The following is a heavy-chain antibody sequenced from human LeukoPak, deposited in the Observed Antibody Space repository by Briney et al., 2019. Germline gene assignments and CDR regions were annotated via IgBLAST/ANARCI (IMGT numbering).Heavy chain of an antibody. J-gene: IGHJ4*02. CDR1: GGSISSYY. CDR3: ASIGSSGWYYFDY. CDR2: IYYSRST. V-gene: IGHV4-59*01. D-gene: IGHD6-19*01. Sequence: PSETLSLTCTVSGGSISSYYWSWIRQPPGKGLEWIGYIYYSRSTNYNPSLKSRVTISVDTSKNQFSLKLSSVTAADTAVYYCASIGSSGWYYFDYWGQGTLVTVSS.